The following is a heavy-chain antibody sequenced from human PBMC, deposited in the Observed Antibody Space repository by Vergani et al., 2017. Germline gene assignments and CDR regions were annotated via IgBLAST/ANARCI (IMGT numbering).Heavy chain of an antibody. D-gene: IGHD2-15*01. V-gene: IGHV4-61*02. J-gene: IGHJ3*01. CDR1: GGSISAGYYF. CDR3: ARRSGGYYSGGKVHPLRTAFDV. CDR2: ISASGNA. Sequence: QVQLQASGPGRVKPSQTLSLTCTMSGGSISAGYYFWSWIRQPAGKGLEWLGHISASGNASHSPSLKTRVYMSVDTSKNQFSLTVTSVTAADTAIYFCARRSGGYYSGGKVHPLRTAFDVWGHGTVVTGSS.